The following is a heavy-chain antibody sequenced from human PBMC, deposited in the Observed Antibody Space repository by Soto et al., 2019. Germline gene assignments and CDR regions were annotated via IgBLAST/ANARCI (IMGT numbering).Heavy chain of an antibody. CDR2: IYYSGST. J-gene: IGHJ5*02. V-gene: IGHV4-59*01. D-gene: IGHD3-10*01. Sequence: LSLTCTVSGGSISSYYWSWIRQPPGKGLEWIGYIYYSGSTNCNPSLKSRVTISVDTSKNQFSLKLSSVTAADTAVYYCARRESYYYGSGSPSPSYNWFDPWGQGTLVTISS. CDR1: GGSISSYY. CDR3: ARRESYYYGSGSPSPSYNWFDP.